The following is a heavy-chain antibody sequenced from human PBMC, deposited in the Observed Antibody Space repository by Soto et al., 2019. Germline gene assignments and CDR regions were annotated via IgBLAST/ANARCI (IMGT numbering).Heavy chain of an antibody. CDR3: ARWLTQDPFDV. CDR1: GASISSYY. Sequence: QVQLQESGPGLVKPSETVSLTCIVSGASISSYYWSWIRQPPGKGLEWIGYIYYSGSTNYNPSLKNRVSISGDTSKNELSLNLTAVTSADTAVDYCARWLTQDPFDVWGLGTPVTVSS. CDR2: IYYSGST. J-gene: IGHJ3*01. D-gene: IGHD3-22*01. V-gene: IGHV4-59*01.